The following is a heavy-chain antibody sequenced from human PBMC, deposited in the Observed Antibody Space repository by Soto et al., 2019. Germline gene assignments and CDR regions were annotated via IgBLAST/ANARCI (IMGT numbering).Heavy chain of an antibody. CDR2: IYHSGST. D-gene: IGHD2-2*01. CDR3: ARVPDR. CDR1: GGSISGVVYS. V-gene: IGHV4-30-2*01. J-gene: IGHJ5*02. Sequence: TLSLTCAVSGGSISGVVYSWSWIRQPPGKGLEWIGYIYHSGSTYYNPPLKSRVTISVDRSKNQFSLKLSSVTAADTAVYYCARVPDRWGQGTLVTVSS.